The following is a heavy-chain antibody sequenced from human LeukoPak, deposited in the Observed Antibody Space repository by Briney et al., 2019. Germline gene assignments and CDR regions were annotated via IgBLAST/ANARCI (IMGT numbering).Heavy chain of an antibody. CDR2: INHSGST. CDR3: ARHVRRRDAFDI. V-gene: IGHV4-34*01. Sequence: SETLSLTCAVYGGSFRGYYWSWIRQPPGKGLEWIGEINHSGSTNYNPSLKSRVTISVDTSKNQFSLKLSSVTAADTAVYYCARHVRRRDAFDIWGQGTMVTVSS. CDR1: GGSFRGYY. J-gene: IGHJ3*02. D-gene: IGHD2-8*01.